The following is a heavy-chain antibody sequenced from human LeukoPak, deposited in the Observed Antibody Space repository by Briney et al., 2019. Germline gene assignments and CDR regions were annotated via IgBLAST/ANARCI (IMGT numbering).Heavy chain of an antibody. Sequence: GGSLRLSCAASGFTFSSYAMHWVRQAPGKGLEWVAVISYDGSNKYYVDSVKGRFTISRDNSKNTLYLQMNSLRAEDTAVYYCARELWFGELSYYYYYGMDVWGKGTTVTVSS. CDR3: ARELWFGELSYYYYYGMDV. D-gene: IGHD3-10*01. V-gene: IGHV3-30*04. CDR2: ISYDGSNK. CDR1: GFTFSSYA. J-gene: IGHJ6*04.